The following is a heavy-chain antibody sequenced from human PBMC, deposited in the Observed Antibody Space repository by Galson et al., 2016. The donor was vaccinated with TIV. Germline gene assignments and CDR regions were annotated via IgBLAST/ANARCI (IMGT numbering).Heavy chain of an antibody. V-gene: IGHV1-3*04. CDR3: ARDITGTAKYFDF. CDR1: GYTFIYSA. CDR2: INTGNGNT. J-gene: IGHJ4*02. D-gene: IGHD3-10*01. Sequence: SVKVSCKASGYTFIYSAIHWVRQAPGQGLEWMGWINTGNGNTKYSQKFQARVAITRDISASTVYMALNGLRSEDTAVYFCARDITGTAKYFDFWGQGTPVTVAS.